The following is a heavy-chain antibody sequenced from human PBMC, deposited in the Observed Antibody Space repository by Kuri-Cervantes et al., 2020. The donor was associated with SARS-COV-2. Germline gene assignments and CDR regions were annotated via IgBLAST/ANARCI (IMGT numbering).Heavy chain of an antibody. CDR2: IYPGDSDT. D-gene: IGHD4-17*01. J-gene: IGHJ6*03. Sequence: VSCKGSGYSFTSYWIGWVRQMPGKGLEWMGIIYPGDSDTRYSPSFQGQVIISADKSINTAFLQWSSLKASDTAMYYCARRAYGEQVDYYYMDVWGKGTTVTVSS. CDR1: GYSFTSYW. CDR3: ARRAYGEQVDYYYMDV. V-gene: IGHV5-51*01.